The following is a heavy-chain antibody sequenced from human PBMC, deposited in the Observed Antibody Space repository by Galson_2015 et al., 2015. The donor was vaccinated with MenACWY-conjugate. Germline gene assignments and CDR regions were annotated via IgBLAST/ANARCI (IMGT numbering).Heavy chain of an antibody. J-gene: IGHJ4*02. CDR2: ITGDGSAT. Sequence: SLRLSCAASGFTFSNYWMHWVRQAPGKGLAWVARITGDGSATSYTDSVKGRFTISRNNAKKTLYLQMNSLRAEDTAIYYCATDPARGGSGRWGQGTLVTVSS. CDR1: GFTFSNYW. D-gene: IGHD3-10*01. CDR3: ATDPARGGSGR. V-gene: IGHV3-74*01.